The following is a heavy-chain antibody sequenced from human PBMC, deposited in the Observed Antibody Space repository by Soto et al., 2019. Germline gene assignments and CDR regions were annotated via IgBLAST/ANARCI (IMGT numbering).Heavy chain of an antibody. D-gene: IGHD3-22*01. CDR2: IIPLSGTT. J-gene: IGHJ4*02. V-gene: IGHV1-69*13. CDR3: ERGTDRSGFYIFDF. CDR1: GCTFSFNA. Sequence: VKVAGNAYGCTFSFNAISLVRHSPGQGPEWMGGIIPLSGTTSYPQKFQGRVKISADESMTTAYMELSSLRSDETAVYYCERGTDRSGFYIFDFWGQGSLVTVSS.